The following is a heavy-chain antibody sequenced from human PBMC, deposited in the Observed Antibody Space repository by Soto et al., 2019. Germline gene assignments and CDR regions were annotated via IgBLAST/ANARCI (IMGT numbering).Heavy chain of an antibody. V-gene: IGHV4-59*08. J-gene: IGHJ4*02. CDR3: ARHYSSTYLRTALDY. D-gene: IGHD2-2*01. CDR1: GGSISSYY. Sequence: SETLSLTCTVSGGSISSYYWSWIRQPPGKGLEWIGYIYYSGSTNYNPSLKSRVTISVDTSKNQFSLKLSSVTAADTAVYYCARHYSSTYLRTALDYWGQGTLVTVSS. CDR2: IYYSGST.